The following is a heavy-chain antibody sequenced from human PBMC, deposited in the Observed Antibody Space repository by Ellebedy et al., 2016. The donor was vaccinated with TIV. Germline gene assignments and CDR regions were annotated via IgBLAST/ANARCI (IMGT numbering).Heavy chain of an antibody. CDR2: FYYNGST. V-gene: IGHV4-59*01. J-gene: IGHJ3*02. CDR1: GGSISSYY. Sequence: GSLRLSCTVSGGSISSYYWSWIRQPPGKGLELIGSFYYNGSTNYNPSLKSRVTISVDTSKNQFSLKLSSVTAADTAVYYCARDFKEGAFDIWGQGTMVSVSS. CDR3: ARDFKEGAFDI.